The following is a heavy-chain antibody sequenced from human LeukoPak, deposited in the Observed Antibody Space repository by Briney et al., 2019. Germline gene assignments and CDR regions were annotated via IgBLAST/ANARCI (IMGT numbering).Heavy chain of an antibody. CDR2: INHSGSI. Sequence: PSETLSLTCTVYGGSFSGYYWSWIRQPSGRGLEWIGEINHSGSINYNPSLKSRVTISVDTSKNQFSLKLSSVTAADTAVYYCARGFYSGSEDYFDYWGQGTLVTVSS. CDR3: ARGFYSGSEDYFDY. V-gene: IGHV4-34*01. CDR1: GGSFSGYY. J-gene: IGHJ4*02. D-gene: IGHD5-12*01.